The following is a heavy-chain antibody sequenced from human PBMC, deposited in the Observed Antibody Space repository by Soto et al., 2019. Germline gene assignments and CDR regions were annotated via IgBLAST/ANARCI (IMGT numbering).Heavy chain of an antibody. J-gene: IGHJ6*02. Sequence: GGSLRLSCAASGFSFGSYALSWVRQAPGKGLEWVSAISGRGGSTYYADSVKGRFTISRDNSKNTMYLEMNSLRVEDTAVYYWEKDGGSYYYYGMDGWGQGTTVTVSS. CDR1: GFSFGSYA. CDR3: EKDGGSYYYYGMDG. CDR2: ISGRGGST. V-gene: IGHV3-23*01. D-gene: IGHD2-15*01.